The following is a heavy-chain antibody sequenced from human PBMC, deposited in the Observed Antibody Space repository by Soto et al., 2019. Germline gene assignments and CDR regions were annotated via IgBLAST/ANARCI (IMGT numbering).Heavy chain of an antibody. D-gene: IGHD3-10*01. V-gene: IGHV5-51*01. CDR3: ARHADFYNSGSHYSPFDY. J-gene: IGHJ4*02. CDR1: GYSFTNYW. Sequence: GESLKISCKASGYSFTNYWIGWVRQMTGKDLEWMGIIYPGDSDTTYNPSFQGQVTISADKSISTAYLQWSSLKASDTAMYYCARHADFYNSGSHYSPFDYWGRGTLVTVSS. CDR2: IYPGDSDT.